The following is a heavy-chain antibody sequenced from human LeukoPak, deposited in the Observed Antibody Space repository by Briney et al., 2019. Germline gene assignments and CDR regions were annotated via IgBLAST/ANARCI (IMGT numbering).Heavy chain of an antibody. D-gene: IGHD6-19*01. J-gene: IGHJ4*02. V-gene: IGHV5-51*01. CDR2: IYPGDSAT. Sequence: GESLKISCKGSGYSFTSYWIGWVRQLPGKGLEWMGIIYPGDSATRYNPSFKAHVTISADKSISTAYLQWSSLKASDTAMYYCARRGSSGWYVDYWGQGTLVTVSS. CDR3: ARRGSSGWYVDY. CDR1: GYSFTSYW.